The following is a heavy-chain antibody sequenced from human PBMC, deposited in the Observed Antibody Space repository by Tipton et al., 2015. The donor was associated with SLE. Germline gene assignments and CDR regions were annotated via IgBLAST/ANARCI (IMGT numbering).Heavy chain of an antibody. CDR2: ISGSGGST. Sequence: GSLRLSCAASGFTFSSYAMSWVRQAPGKGLEWVSGISGSGGSTYNADSVKGRFTISRDNSKNTLYLKMNSLRAEDTAVYYCARDSYYDFWSGPQPGGMDVWGQGTTVTVSS. V-gene: IGHV3-23*01. D-gene: IGHD3-3*01. J-gene: IGHJ6*02. CDR1: GFTFSSYA. CDR3: ARDSYYDFWSGPQPGGMDV.